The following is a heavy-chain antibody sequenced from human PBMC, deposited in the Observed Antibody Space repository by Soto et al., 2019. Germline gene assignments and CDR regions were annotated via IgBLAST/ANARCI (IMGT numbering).Heavy chain of an antibody. CDR1: GSTFTSNS. V-gene: IGHV1-18*04. D-gene: IGHD3-16*02. CDR2: ISAYYGNT. J-gene: IGHJ5*02. Sequence: ASVNASVKASGSTFTSNSITWVREAPGQGPECMGRISAYYGNTNYAQKFQGRVTMTTDASTNTAYLELGSLKSDDTAVYYCARGWGSYRPPSCGAGLDPWGQGTRGTVSS. CDR3: ARGWGSYRPPSCGAGLDP.